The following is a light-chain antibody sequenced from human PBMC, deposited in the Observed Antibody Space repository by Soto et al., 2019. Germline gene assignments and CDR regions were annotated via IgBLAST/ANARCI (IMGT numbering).Light chain of an antibody. Sequence: EIVLTQSPGTLSLAPGEGATLSCRASQSVKSSFLAWYQQKPGQAPRLLIFGTYNRATGIQDRFSAGESGAGFTLTIRRLEPEDFAVYYCKQYATSPGTFGQGTKVDIK. V-gene: IGKV3-20*01. J-gene: IGKJ1*01. CDR3: KQYATSPGT. CDR2: GTY. CDR1: QSVKSSF.